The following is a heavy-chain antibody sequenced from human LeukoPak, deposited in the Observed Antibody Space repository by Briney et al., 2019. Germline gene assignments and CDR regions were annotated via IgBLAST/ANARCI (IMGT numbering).Heavy chain of an antibody. CDR1: GFTFSSYG. Sequence: GGSLRLFCAASGFTFSSYGMHWVRQAPGKGLEWVAFIRYDGSNKYYADSVKGRFTISRDNSKNTLYLQMNSLRAEDTAVYYCAKYPYYYDSSGYYAEYFQHWGQGTLVTVSS. J-gene: IGHJ1*01. CDR3: AKYPYYYDSSGYYAEYFQH. CDR2: IRYDGSNK. V-gene: IGHV3-30*02. D-gene: IGHD3-22*01.